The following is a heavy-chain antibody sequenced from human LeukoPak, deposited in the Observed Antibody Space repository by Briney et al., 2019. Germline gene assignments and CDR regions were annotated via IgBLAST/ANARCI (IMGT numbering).Heavy chain of an antibody. CDR2: IKQDGSEK. J-gene: IGHJ5*02. D-gene: IGHD6-13*01. CDR3: AREGIAAAGDNWFDP. V-gene: IGHV3-7*01. Sequence: PGGSLRLSCAASGFTFSSYWMSWARQAPGKGLEGVANIKQDGSEKYYVDSVKGRFTISRDNAKNSLYLQMNSLRAEDTAVYYCAREGIAAAGDNWFDPWGQGTLVTVSS. CDR1: GFTFSSYW.